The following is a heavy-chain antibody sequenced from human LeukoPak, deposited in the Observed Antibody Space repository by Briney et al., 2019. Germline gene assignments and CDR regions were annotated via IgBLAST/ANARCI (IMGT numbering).Heavy chain of an antibody. CDR2: INTNTGNP. V-gene: IGHV7-4-1*02. J-gene: IGHJ4*02. CDR1: GYSFTGYY. D-gene: IGHD6-6*01. Sequence: ASVKVSCKASGYSFTGYYMHWVRQAPGQGLEWMGWINTNTGNPTYAQGFTGRFVFSLDTSVSTAYLQISSLKAEDTAVYYCARVVVRSSSSAFDYWGQGTLVTVSS. CDR3: ARVVVRSSSSAFDY.